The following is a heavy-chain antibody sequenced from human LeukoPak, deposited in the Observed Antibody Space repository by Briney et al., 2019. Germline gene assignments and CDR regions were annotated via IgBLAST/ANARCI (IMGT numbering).Heavy chain of an antibody. Sequence: GGSLRLSCAASGFTSSNYWMNWVRQAPGKGLVWVSHINSDGSSTTYADSVKGRFTISRDNARNTLYLQMDSLRAEDTAVYYCARDRMVGYYHYGMDVWGQGTTVSVSS. CDR2: INSDGSST. CDR3: ARDRMVGYYHYGMDV. CDR1: GFTSSNYW. J-gene: IGHJ6*02. D-gene: IGHD2-8*01. V-gene: IGHV3-74*01.